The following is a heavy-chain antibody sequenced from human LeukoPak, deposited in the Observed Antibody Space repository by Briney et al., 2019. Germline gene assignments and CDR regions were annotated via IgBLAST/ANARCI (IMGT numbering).Heavy chain of an antibody. D-gene: IGHD6-25*01. CDR2: IDSDGAT. J-gene: IGHJ3*02. Sequence: GGSLRLSCTASGFILRSHDMHWVRQPTGKGLEWVSVIDSDGATYYSASVRGRFTVSRDTARNSLFLQMNSLTVGDTAVYYCARVSASTLDIWGQGTMVTV. CDR1: GFILRSHD. CDR3: ARVSASTLDI. V-gene: IGHV3-13*04.